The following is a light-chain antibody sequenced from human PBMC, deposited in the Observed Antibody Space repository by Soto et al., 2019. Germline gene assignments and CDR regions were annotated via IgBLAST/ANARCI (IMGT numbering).Light chain of an antibody. J-gene: IGLJ2*01. CDR2: QDT. Sequence: SYELTQPPSGAVSPGQTASITCSGDKLGDKYACWYQQKPGQSPVLVIFQDTKRPSGIPERFSGSNSGNTATLTISGTQALDEADYYCQTWDSSTVVLGGGTKLTVL. CDR3: QTWDSSTVV. V-gene: IGLV3-1*01. CDR1: KLGDKY.